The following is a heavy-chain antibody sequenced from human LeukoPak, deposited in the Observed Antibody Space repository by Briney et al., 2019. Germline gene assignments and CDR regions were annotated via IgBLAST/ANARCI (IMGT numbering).Heavy chain of an antibody. J-gene: IGHJ6*03. D-gene: IGHD3-3*01. CDR2: IYYSGST. V-gene: IGHV4-39*07. CDR3: ARETAYYDFWSGIYYYYMDA. CDR1: GGSISSSSYY. Sequence: SETLSLTCTVSGGSISSSSYYWGWIRQPPGKGLEWIGSIYYSGSTYYNPSLKSRVPISVDTSKNQFSLKLSSVTAADTAVYYCARETAYYDFWSGIYYYYMDAWGKGTTVTVSS.